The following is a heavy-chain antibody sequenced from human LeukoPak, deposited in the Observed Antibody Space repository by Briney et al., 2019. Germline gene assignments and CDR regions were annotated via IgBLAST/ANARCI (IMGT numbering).Heavy chain of an antibody. CDR2: ISYDGSNK. D-gene: IGHD2-2*01. CDR3: ARSIVVVPAAIWYYGMDV. Sequence: PGGSLRLSGAASGFTFSSYAMHWVRQAPGKGLEWVAVISYDGSNKYYADSVKGRFTISRDNSKNTLYLQMNSLRAEDTAVYYCARSIVVVPAAIWYYGMDVWGQGTTVTVSS. CDR1: GFTFSSYA. V-gene: IGHV3-30*04. J-gene: IGHJ6*02.